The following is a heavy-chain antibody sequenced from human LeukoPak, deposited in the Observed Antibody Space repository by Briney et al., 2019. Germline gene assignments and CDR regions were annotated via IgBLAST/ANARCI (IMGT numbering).Heavy chain of an antibody. V-gene: IGHV3-21*01. CDR2: VTASGTLK. CDR3: ARGTGNSFDR. J-gene: IGHJ4*02. CDR1: GFTFSGYS. Sequence: GGSLRLSCAASGFTFSGYSMNWVRQAPGKGLEWVSSVTASGTLKYYADSEAGRFTISRDSAQNSASLQMNSLKAEDTAVYYCARGTGNSFDRWGQGILVTVSS. D-gene: IGHD3-9*01.